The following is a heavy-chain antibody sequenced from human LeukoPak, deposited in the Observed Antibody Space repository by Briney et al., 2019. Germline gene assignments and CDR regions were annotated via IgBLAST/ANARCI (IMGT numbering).Heavy chain of an antibody. V-gene: IGHV4-4*07. CDR3: ARVPIVVVPAAMEEYYYYYMDV. D-gene: IGHD2-2*01. J-gene: IGHJ6*03. Sequence: SETLSLTCTVSGGSISSYYWSWIRQPAGKGLEWIGRIYTSGSTNYNPSLKSRVTMSVDTSKNQFSLKLSSVTAGDTAVYYCARVPIVVVPAAMEEYYYYYMDVWGKGTTVTVSS. CDR1: GGSISSYY. CDR2: IYTSGST.